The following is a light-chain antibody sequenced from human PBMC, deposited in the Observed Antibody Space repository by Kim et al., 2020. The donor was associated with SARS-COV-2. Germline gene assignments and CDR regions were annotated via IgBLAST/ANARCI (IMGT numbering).Light chain of an antibody. Sequence: DIQMTQSPSSLSASVGDRVTITCRTTQSISGHLNWYQQKPGRAPKLLISAASTLQGGVPSRFSGSGSETDFTLTISSLQPEDFATYICRQSYSTPFTVGPGAKVDIK. CDR1: QSISGH. J-gene: IGKJ3*01. CDR3: RQSYSTPFT. CDR2: AAS. V-gene: IGKV1-39*01.